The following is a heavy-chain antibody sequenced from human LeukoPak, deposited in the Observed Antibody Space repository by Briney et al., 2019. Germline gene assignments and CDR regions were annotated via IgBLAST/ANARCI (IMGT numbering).Heavy chain of an antibody. Sequence: SDTLSLPCTLSGRSISIGHYYWSSVRQPPGEGLVWIGYFYYSGITCYHPSLKIQVTKSVDSYNNQFSLKLTSVTAADTAVYYCARGFRYFDWLLYHSYYFDYWGQGTLVTVSS. D-gene: IGHD3-9*01. V-gene: IGHV4-30-4*02. J-gene: IGHJ4*02. CDR3: ARGFRYFDWLLYHSYYFDY. CDR1: GRSISIGHYY. CDR2: FYYSGIT.